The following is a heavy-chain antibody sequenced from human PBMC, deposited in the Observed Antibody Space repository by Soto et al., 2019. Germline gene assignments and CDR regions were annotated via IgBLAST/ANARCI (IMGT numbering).Heavy chain of an antibody. V-gene: IGHV1-69*02. CDR3: ARAGGYSGYDFPFDY. CDR1: GGTFSSYT. D-gene: IGHD5-12*01. Sequence: SVKVSCXESGGTFSSYTISWVRRAPGQGLEWMGRIIPILGIANYAQKFQGRVTITADKSTSTAYMELSSVRSEDTDVYYCARAGGYSGYDFPFDYWGQGTLVTVSS. CDR2: IIPILGIA. J-gene: IGHJ4*02.